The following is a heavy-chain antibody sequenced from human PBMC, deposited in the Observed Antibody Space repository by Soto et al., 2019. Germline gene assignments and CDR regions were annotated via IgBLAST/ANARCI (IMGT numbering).Heavy chain of an antibody. Sequence: SETLSLTCTVSGGSIRTYYWNWIRQPSGKGLEWIGYMYYGGSTNYNPSLKSRVTVSGDTSKNDFSLKLTSVTAADTAVYYCARSTGYGDSYFDYWGRGTLVT. J-gene: IGHJ4*02. V-gene: IGHV4-59*01. CDR3: ARSTGYGDSYFDY. CDR1: GGSIRTYY. CDR2: MYYGGST. D-gene: IGHD4-17*01.